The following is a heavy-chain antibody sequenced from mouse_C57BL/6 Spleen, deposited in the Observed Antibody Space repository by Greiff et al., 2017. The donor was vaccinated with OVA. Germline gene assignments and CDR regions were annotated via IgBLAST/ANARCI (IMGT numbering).Heavy chain of an antibody. D-gene: IGHD4-1*01. J-gene: IGHJ2*01. CDR2: IDHSDSYT. V-gene: IGHV1-69*01. Sequence: VQLQQPGAELVMPGASVKLSCKASGYTFTSYWMHWVKQRPGQGLEWIGEIDHSDSYTNYNQKFKGKSTLTVDKSSSTAYMQLSSLTSEDSAVYYCARKDWDGNYFDYWGQGTTLTVSS. CDR3: ARKDWDGNYFDY. CDR1: GYTFTSYW.